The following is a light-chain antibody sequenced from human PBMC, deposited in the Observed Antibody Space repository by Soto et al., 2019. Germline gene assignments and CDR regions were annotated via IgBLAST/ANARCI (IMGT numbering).Light chain of an antibody. Sequence: DIQMTQSPSSLSASVGDRVTITCRASQSISGYLNWYQQKPGRAPNLLIYAASSLQSGVPSRFSGSGSGTDFTLTISSLQPEDFATYYCQQSNSTPPTFGQGTNVEIK. CDR2: AAS. CDR3: QQSNSTPPT. CDR1: QSISGY. V-gene: IGKV1-39*01. J-gene: IGKJ1*01.